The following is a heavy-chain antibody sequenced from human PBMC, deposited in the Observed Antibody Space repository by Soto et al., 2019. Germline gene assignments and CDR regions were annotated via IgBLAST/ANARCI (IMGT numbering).Heavy chain of an antibody. CDR2: ISGSGGST. CDR1: GFTFSSYA. CDR3: AKAIPPDDYGGNSFGRWYFDL. Sequence: EVQLLESGGGLVQPGGSLRLSCAASGFTFSSYAMSWVRQAPGKGLEWVSAISGSGGSTYYADSVKGRFTISRDNSKNTLYLQMNSLRAEDTAVYYCAKAIPPDDYGGNSFGRWYFDLWGRGTLVTVSS. D-gene: IGHD4-17*01. V-gene: IGHV3-23*01. J-gene: IGHJ2*01.